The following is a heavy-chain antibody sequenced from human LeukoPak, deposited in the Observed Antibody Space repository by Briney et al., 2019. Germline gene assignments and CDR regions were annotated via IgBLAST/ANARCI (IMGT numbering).Heavy chain of an antibody. CDR1: GFTFSSYG. J-gene: IGHJ4*02. D-gene: IGHD6-13*01. CDR2: ISYDGSNK. CDR3: AKELGLVEQQLVPHGGY. V-gene: IGHV3-30*18. Sequence: PGRSLRLSCAASGFTFSSYGMHWVRQAPGKGLEWVAIISYDGSNKYYADSVKGRFTISRDNSKNTLYLQMNSLRAEDTAVYYCAKELGLVEQQLVPHGGYWGQGTLVTVSS.